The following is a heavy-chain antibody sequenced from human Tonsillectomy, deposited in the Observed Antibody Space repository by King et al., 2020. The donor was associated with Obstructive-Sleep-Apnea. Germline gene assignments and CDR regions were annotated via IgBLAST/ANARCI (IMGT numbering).Heavy chain of an antibody. J-gene: IGHJ4*02. CDR2: IYPSGIP. CDR3: ARAYDHSGHQFDS. D-gene: IGHD3-22*01. V-gene: IGHV4-30-2*01. Sequence: QLQESGSGLVKPSHTLSLTCAVSVDSITSGGYSWSWIRQPLGKGLEWLGYIYPSGIPYSNPSLKSRVAKSADRSKNTFSLKLISVTAADTAVYYCARAYDHSGHQFDSWGQGTLVTVSS. CDR1: VDSITSGGYS.